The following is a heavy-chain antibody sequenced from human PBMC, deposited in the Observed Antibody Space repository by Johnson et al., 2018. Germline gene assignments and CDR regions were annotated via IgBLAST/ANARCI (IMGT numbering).Heavy chain of an antibody. Sequence: QVQLVESGAEVKKPGSSVKVSCKASGGTFSSYAISWVRQAPGQGLEWMGGIIPIFGTANYAQKFQGRVTITADESTSTAYRELSSLRSEDTAVYYCARTEMGSGWSDYYGMDVWGQGTTVTVSS. V-gene: IGHV1-69*01. CDR1: GGTFSSYA. D-gene: IGHD6-19*01. J-gene: IGHJ6*02. CDR2: IIPIFGTA. CDR3: ARTEMGSGWSDYYGMDV.